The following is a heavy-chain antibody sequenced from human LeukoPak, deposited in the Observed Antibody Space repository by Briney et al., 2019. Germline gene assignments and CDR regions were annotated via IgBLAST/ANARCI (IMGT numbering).Heavy chain of an antibody. D-gene: IGHD6-19*01. CDR1: GFTFSSYL. CDR2: IKKDGSDK. CDR3: VAGSGWRFDY. J-gene: IGHJ4*02. V-gene: IGHV3-7*03. Sequence: GSLRLSCAASGFTFSSYLMNWVRQAPGKGLEWVANIKKDGSDKNYLGSVKGRFTISRDNAKNSLYVQMNSLRVEDTAVYYCVAGSGWRFDYWGQGTLVTVSS.